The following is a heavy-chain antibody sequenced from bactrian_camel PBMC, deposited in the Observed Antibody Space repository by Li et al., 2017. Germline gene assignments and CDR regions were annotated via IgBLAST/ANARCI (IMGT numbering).Heavy chain of an antibody. CDR1: GFTFSTYA. CDR3: ALDPYTLWVYGS. V-gene: IGHV3S40*01. D-gene: IGHD3*01. CDR2: INSGGGST. Sequence: VQLVESGGGSVQAGGSLKLSCVVSGFTFSTYAMSWVRQAPGKGLEWVSLINSGGGSTLYADSVKGRFTISRDNAKNTVYLQINGLKSEDTALYYCALDPYTLWVYGSWGQGTQVTVSP. J-gene: IGHJ4*01.